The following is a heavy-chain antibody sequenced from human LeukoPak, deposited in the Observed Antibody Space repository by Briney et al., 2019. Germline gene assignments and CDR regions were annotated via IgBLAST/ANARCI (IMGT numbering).Heavy chain of an antibody. J-gene: IGHJ5*02. V-gene: IGHV4-39*07. Sequence: ASETLSLTCTVSGGSISSSSYYWGCIRQPPGKGLEWISSIYYTGSTYYNPSLKILVIVSSYTSKTQFSLKLISVTAADTAVYYCARDKGQSGSGTPGFTWFDLWGQGTLVTVSS. D-gene: IGHD3-10*01. CDR1: GGSISSSSYY. CDR2: IYYTGST. CDR3: ARDKGQSGSGTPGFTWFDL.